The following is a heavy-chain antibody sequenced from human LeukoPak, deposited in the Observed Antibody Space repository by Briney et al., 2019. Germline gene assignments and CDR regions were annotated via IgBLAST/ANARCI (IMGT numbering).Heavy chain of an antibody. CDR3: ARLDLPATRFDY. J-gene: IGHJ4*02. D-gene: IGHD5-24*01. CDR2: IYHSGRT. Sequence: SETLSLTCTVSGYSISSGYYWGWIRQPPGKGLEWIGSIYHSGRTFYNPSLKSRVTISVDTSKNQFSLKLTSVTAADTAVYYCARLDLPATRFDYWGQGTLVTVSS. V-gene: IGHV4-38-2*02. CDR1: GYSISSGYY.